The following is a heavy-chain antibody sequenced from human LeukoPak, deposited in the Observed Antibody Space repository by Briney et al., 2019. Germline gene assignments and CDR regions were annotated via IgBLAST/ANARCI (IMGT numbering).Heavy chain of an antibody. V-gene: IGHV3-66*01. CDR2: IYSGGST. Sequence: GGSLRLSCAASEFSVGSNYMTWVRQAPGKGLEWVSLIYSGGSTYYADSVKGRFTISRDNSKSTLYLQMNSLRAEDTAVYYCARAPKFRLVGVPKGPFDPWGQGTLVTVSS. CDR3: ARAPKFRLVGVPKGPFDP. J-gene: IGHJ5*02. CDR1: EFSVGSNY. D-gene: IGHD1-26*01.